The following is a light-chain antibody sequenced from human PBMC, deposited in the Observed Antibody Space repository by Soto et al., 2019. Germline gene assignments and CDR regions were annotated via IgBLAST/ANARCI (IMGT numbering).Light chain of an antibody. J-gene: IGLJ3*02. Sequence: QPASVSGSPGQSITISSTGTTYDVGSYNLVSWYQQHPGEAPKLLIYEGSKRPSGVSNRFSGTKYNFAASLTISGLQIEDEATYYCLAYAGRSSWVFGGGTQLTVL. CDR3: LAYAGRSSWV. CDR1: TYDVGSYNL. CDR2: EGS. V-gene: IGLV2-23*01.